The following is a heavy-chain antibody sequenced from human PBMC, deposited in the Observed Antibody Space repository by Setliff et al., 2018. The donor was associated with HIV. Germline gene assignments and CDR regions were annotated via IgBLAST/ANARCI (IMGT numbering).Heavy chain of an antibody. CDR1: GGSFSGYY. CDR2: INHSGST. V-gene: IGHV4-34*01. D-gene: IGHD3-10*01. CDR3: ARGQENGDLRY. J-gene: IGHJ4*02. Sequence: PSETLSLTCAVYGGSFSGYYWSWIRQPPGKGLEWSGEINHSGSTNYNPSLKSRVTLSVDTSKNQFSLNLSSVTASDTALYYCARGQENGDLRYWGQGTLVTVSS.